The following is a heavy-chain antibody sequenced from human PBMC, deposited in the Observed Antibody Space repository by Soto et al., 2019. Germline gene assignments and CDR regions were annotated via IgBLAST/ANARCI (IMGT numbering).Heavy chain of an antibody. CDR2: VYHSGST. Sequence: SETLSLTCAVSGGSISTSNWWSWVRQPPGKGLEWIGEVYHSGSTNYNPSFKSRVAMSVDKSKNKFYLKLNSVTAADTALYYCARGSYYYDSSGYYHYWGQGTLVTVSS. V-gene: IGHV4-4*02. CDR1: GGSISTSNW. J-gene: IGHJ4*02. D-gene: IGHD3-22*01. CDR3: ARGSYYYDSSGYYHY.